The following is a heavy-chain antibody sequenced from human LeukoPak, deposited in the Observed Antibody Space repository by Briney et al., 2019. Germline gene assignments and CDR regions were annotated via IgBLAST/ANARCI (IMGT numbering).Heavy chain of an antibody. J-gene: IGHJ5*02. CDR1: GFTFSSYG. CDR3: AKEKVLRYFDWEKKNWFDP. D-gene: IGHD3-9*01. Sequence: GGSLRLSCAASGFTFSSYGMHWVRQAPGKGLEWVAFIRYDGSNKYYADSVKGRFTISRDNSKNTLYLQMNSLRAEDTAVYYCAKEKVLRYFDWEKKNWFDPWGQGTLVTVSS. V-gene: IGHV3-30*02. CDR2: IRYDGSNK.